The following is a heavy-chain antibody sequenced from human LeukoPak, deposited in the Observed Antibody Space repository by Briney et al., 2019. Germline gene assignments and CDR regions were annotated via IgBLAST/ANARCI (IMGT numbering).Heavy chain of an antibody. D-gene: IGHD3-22*01. CDR2: INPNSGGT. V-gene: IGHV1-2*02. Sequence: EASVKVSCKASGYTFTGYYMHWVRQAPGQGLEWMGWINPNSGGTNYAQKFQGRVTMTRDTSISTAYMELSRLRSDDTAVYYCARDFPTYSYDSSGWDAFDIWGQGTMVTVSS. CDR3: ARDFPTYSYDSSGWDAFDI. J-gene: IGHJ3*02. CDR1: GYTFTGYY.